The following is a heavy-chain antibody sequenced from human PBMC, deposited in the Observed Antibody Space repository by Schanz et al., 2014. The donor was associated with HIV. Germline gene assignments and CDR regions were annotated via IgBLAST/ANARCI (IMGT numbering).Heavy chain of an antibody. J-gene: IGHJ4*02. Sequence: EVQLVESGGSLVQPGGSLRLSCAASGFTFNNYAMTWVRQAPGKGLEWVSSISESGGRSYYADSVNGRFTISRDNSKNTLYLQMTTLRTEDTAVYYCAKPEYDSRGNSQSHFDSWGQGTLVTVSS. D-gene: IGHD3-22*01. V-gene: IGHV3-23*04. CDR2: ISESGGRS. CDR1: GFTFNNYA. CDR3: AKPEYDSRGNSQSHFDS.